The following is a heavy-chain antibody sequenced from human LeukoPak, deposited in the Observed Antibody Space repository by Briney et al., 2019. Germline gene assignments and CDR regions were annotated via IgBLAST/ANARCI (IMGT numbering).Heavy chain of an antibody. Sequence: GGSLRLSCAASGFTFSDYYMSWIRQAPGKGLEWISYISSSGSAMYYADSVKGRFTISRDNAKNSLYLQMNSLRAEDTAMYYCARDVGYRYAQMFFDIWGQGTMVTVFS. CDR1: GFTFSDYY. CDR3: ARDVGYRYAQMFFDI. CDR2: ISSSGSAM. D-gene: IGHD5-18*01. J-gene: IGHJ3*02. V-gene: IGHV3-11*01.